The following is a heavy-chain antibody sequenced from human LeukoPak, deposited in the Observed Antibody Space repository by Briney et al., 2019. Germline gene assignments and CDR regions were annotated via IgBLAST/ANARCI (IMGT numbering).Heavy chain of an antibody. Sequence: GRSLRLSCVGSGFSFESYAMHWVRQAPGKGLEWVSTISDDGSNTYYADSVKGRFTISRDNSKNTLYLQMNSLRAEDTAVYYCAKVGGGGPDFWSGNPYYYYMDVWGKGTTVTVSS. J-gene: IGHJ6*03. CDR2: ISDDGSNT. CDR3: AKVGGGGPDFWSGNPYYYYMDV. CDR1: GFSFESYA. V-gene: IGHV3-30-3*01. D-gene: IGHD3-3*01.